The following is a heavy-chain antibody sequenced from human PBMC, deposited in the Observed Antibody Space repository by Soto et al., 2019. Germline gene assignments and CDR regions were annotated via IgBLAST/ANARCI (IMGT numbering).Heavy chain of an antibody. CDR2: IKEDGGEQ. J-gene: IGHJ5*02. D-gene: IGHD4-4*01. Sequence: GGSLRLSCAASGFSFSSYWMSWVRQAPGKGPEWVANIKEDGGEQHYVDSVKGRFTISRDDTENSLFLQMNNLRAEDSAIYYCAITTSTVSYWFDPWGPGTQVTVSS. V-gene: IGHV3-7*03. CDR1: GFSFSSYW. CDR3: AITTSTVSYWFDP.